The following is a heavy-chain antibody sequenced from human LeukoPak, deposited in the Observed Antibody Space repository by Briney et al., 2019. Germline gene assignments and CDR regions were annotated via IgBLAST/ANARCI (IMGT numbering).Heavy chain of an antibody. CDR3: AKDATYSSSFMNYMDV. J-gene: IGHJ6*03. CDR1: GFTFSDYY. Sequence: GGSLRLSCAASGFTFSDYYMSWIRQAPGKGLEWVSAISGSGGSTYYADSVKGRFTISRDNSKNTLYLQMNSLRAEDTAVYYCAKDATYSSSFMNYMDVWGKGTTVTVSS. D-gene: IGHD6-13*01. CDR2: ISGSGGST. V-gene: IGHV3-23*01.